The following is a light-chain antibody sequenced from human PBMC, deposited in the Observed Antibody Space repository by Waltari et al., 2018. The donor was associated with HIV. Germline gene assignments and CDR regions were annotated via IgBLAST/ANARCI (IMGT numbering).Light chain of an antibody. CDR1: QGISSY. V-gene: IGKV1-9*01. CDR3: QQLTSYPLA. CDR2: AAS. Sequence: DIQLTQSPSFLSASVGDRVTITCRASQGISSYLAWYQQKPEKAPKLLIYAASTLQSGVPSRFSGSGSGTEFTLTISCLQPEDFATYYCQQLTSYPLAFGGGTKVEIK. J-gene: IGKJ4*01.